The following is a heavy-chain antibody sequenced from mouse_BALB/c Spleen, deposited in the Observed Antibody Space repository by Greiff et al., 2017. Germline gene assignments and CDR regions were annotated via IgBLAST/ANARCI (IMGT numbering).Heavy chain of an antibody. Sequence: EVKLMESGPELVKPGASVKMSCKASGYTFTSYVMHWVKQKPGQGLEWIGYINPYNDGTKYNEKFKGKATLTSDKSSSTAYMELSSLTSEDSAVYYCARWGFAYWGQGTLVTVSA. V-gene: IGHV1-14*01. CDR3: ARWGFAY. CDR1: GYTFTSYV. J-gene: IGHJ3*01. CDR2: INPYNDGT.